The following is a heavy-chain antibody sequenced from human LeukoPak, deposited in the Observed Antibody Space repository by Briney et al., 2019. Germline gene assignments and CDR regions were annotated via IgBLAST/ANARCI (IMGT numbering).Heavy chain of an antibody. D-gene: IGHD3-22*01. V-gene: IGHV1-69*13. CDR2: IIPSFGTA. J-gene: IGHJ4*02. CDR1: GGTFSSYA. CDR3: ASGALYNSSGYYYFH. Sequence: SVKVSCKASGGTFSSYAISCVRQAPGQGLEWMGGIIPSFGTANYAQKFQGRVTITADESTSTAYMELSSLRSEDTAVYYRASGALYNSSGYYYFHWGQGTLVTVSS.